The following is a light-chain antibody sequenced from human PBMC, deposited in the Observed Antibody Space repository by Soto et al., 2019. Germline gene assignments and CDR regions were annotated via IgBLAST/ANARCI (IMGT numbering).Light chain of an antibody. V-gene: IGKV3-20*01. CDR1: QSVYSNY. CDR3: QQYGSSPLT. Sequence: EIVLTQSPGTLSLSPGEQAALSCRASQSVYSNYLAWYQQKPGQALRLLIYGASSRATGIPDRFSGSGSGTDFTLTINRLEPEDFAVYFCQQYGSSPLTFGPGTKVDI. J-gene: IGKJ3*01. CDR2: GAS.